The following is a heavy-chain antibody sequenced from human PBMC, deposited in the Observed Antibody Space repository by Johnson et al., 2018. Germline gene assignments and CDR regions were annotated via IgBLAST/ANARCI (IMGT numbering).Heavy chain of an antibody. V-gene: IGHV3-33*01. D-gene: IGHD6-6*01. CDR2: IWFDGSHR. J-gene: IGHJ4*02. CDR3: ARELIAARHLDH. CDR1: GFTFSDYG. Sequence: QVQLVQSGGGVVQPGRSLRLSCAASGFTFSDYGMHWVRQAPGKGLEWVAVIWFDGSHRYHADSVKGRFTVSRDNSENTLFLQMDSLRADDTAGYYCARELIAARHLDHWGQGTLVTVSS.